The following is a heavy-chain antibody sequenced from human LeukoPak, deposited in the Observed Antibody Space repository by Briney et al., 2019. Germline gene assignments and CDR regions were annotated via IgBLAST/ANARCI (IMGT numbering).Heavy chain of an antibody. V-gene: IGHV4-59*01. D-gene: IGHD3-22*01. Sequence: PSETPSLTCTVSGVSISSYYWSWIRQPPGKGLEGIGYIYYSENTNYNASLKRRGTISEEKSKNQFSLNLTSVTAADTAVYYCAGGNFYDSSGHPYHFHYWGQGALVTVPS. CDR3: AGGNFYDSSGHPYHFHY. CDR2: IYYSENT. J-gene: IGHJ4*02. CDR1: GVSISSYY.